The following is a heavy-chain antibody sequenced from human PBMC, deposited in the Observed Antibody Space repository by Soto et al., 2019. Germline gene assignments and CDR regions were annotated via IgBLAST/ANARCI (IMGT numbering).Heavy chain of an antibody. Sequence: QPGGSLRLSCAVSGFTFDDNAMHWVRQAPEKGLEWVSGINWKSDIGYADSVKGRFTISRDNAENSLYLQMNSLRAEDTALYYCARENGQLWFDPWGQGTLVTVSS. D-gene: IGHD1-1*01. V-gene: IGHV3-9*01. J-gene: IGHJ5*02. CDR1: GFTFDDNA. CDR2: INWKSDI. CDR3: ARENGQLWFDP.